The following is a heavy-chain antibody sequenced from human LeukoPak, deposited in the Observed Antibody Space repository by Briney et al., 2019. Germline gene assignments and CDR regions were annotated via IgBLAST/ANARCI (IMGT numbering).Heavy chain of an antibody. CDR1: GDSIRSYY. Sequence: SETLSLTCTVSGDSIRSYYWSWFRQPAGKGLEWIGRIFGSGNTNYNPSLKSRVTMSVDTSRNQFSLKLTSVTAAGTAVYYCARTYYDFWSGSDDWGQGTLVTVSS. CDR2: IFGSGNT. CDR3: ARTYYDFWSGSDD. J-gene: IGHJ4*02. D-gene: IGHD3-3*01. V-gene: IGHV4-4*07.